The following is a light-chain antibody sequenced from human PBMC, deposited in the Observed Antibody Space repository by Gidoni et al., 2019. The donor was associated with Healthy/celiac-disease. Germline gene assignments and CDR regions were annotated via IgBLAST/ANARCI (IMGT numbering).Light chain of an antibody. CDR3: QQSYSKWYT. CDR2: AAS. J-gene: IGKJ2*01. CDR1: QSISSY. V-gene: IGKV1-39*01. Sequence: DIQMTQSPSSLSASVGDRVTITSRASQSISSYLNWYQQKPGKAPKLLIYAASSLQSGVPSRFSGSGSGTDFTLTISSLQPEDFATYYCQQSYSKWYTFXQXTKLEIK.